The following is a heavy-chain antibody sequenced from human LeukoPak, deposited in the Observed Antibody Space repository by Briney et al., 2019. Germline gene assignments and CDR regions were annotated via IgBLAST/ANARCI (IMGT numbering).Heavy chain of an antibody. CDR3: ARVGSPRAVYYYYYMDV. Sequence: PGGSLRLSCAASGFTFSSYWMSWVRQAPGKGLEWVANIKQEGSEKYYVDSVKGGFTISRDNAKNSLYLQMNSLRAEDTAVYYCARVGSPRAVYYYYYMDVWGKGTTVTVSS. CDR1: GFTFSSYW. CDR2: IKQEGSEK. V-gene: IGHV3-7*01. D-gene: IGHD1-26*01. J-gene: IGHJ6*03.